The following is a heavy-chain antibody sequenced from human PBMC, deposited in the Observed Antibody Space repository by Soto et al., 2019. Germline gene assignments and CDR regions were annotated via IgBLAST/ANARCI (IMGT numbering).Heavy chain of an antibody. CDR2: IYPGDSDT. D-gene: IGHD6-6*01. Sequence: PGESLKISCKGSGYSFTSYWIGWVRQLPGKGLEWMGIIYPGDSDTRYSPSFQGQVTISADKSISTAYLQWSSLKASDTAMYYCARSLTYSSSSLNWFDPWGQGTLVTVSS. J-gene: IGHJ5*02. CDR3: ARSLTYSSSSLNWFDP. V-gene: IGHV5-51*01. CDR1: GYSFTSYW.